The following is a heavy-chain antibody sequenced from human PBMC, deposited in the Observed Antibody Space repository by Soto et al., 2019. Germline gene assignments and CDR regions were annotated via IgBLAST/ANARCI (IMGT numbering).Heavy chain of an antibody. CDR1: GGSFGNSA. V-gene: IGHV1-69*01. Sequence: QLLLVQSGAEVKKPGSSVKISCKASGGSFGNSAIHWVRQTPGHGLEWLGGFIPVYRTLTYAQKFQGRVTITADESTGTAYMTLSSLASNDTAVYYCATGVIWIGYFTVDSWGQGTRVTVSS. CDR3: ATGVIWIGYFTVDS. CDR2: FIPVYRTL. D-gene: IGHD3-3*01. J-gene: IGHJ4*02.